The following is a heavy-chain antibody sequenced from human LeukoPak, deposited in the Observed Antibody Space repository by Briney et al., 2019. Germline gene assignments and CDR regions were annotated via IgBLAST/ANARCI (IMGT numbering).Heavy chain of an antibody. D-gene: IGHD3-16*01. Sequence: GGSLRLSCGASGFSFRNFAMSWVRQAPGKGLEWVSLIGGRGDAAYYADSVKGRFTISRDNSKNTLFLQMSSLRAEDTAVYYCAKGRGSGTWAKDYWGQGTLVTGSS. CDR1: GFSFRNFA. J-gene: IGHJ4*02. V-gene: IGHV3-23*01. CDR2: IGGRGDAA. CDR3: AKGRGSGTWAKDY.